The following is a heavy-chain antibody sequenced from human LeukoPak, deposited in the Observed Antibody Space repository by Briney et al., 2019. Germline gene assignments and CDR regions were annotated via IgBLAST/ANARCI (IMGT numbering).Heavy chain of an antibody. D-gene: IGHD2-21*01. CDR1: GFTFSSYA. Sequence: PGGSLRLSCAASGFTFSSYAFHWVRQAPCKGLEWVALISDHESGSNEYYAASVKGRFTISRDNSRKTLSLQMNTLRIEDTAVYYCARSRGYCGGEAQCDFTYWGQGTLVTVSS. J-gene: IGHJ4*02. CDR3: ARSRGYCGGEAQCDFTY. V-gene: IGHV3-30-3*01. CDR2: ISDHESGSNE.